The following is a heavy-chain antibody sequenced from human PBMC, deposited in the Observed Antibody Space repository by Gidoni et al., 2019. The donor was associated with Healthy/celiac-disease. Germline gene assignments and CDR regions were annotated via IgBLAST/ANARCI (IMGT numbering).Heavy chain of an antibody. CDR3: AKDSSSWSEDSFYYFDY. V-gene: IGHV3-30*18. Sequence: QVQLVESGGGVVQPGRSLSLSCAAPGFTFSSYGMHWVRQAPGKGLEWVAVISYDGSNKYYADSVKGRFTISRDNSKNTLYLQMNSLRAEDTAVYYCAKDSSSWSEDSFYYFDYWGQGTLVTVSS. CDR1: GFTFSSYG. CDR2: ISYDGSNK. J-gene: IGHJ4*02. D-gene: IGHD6-13*01.